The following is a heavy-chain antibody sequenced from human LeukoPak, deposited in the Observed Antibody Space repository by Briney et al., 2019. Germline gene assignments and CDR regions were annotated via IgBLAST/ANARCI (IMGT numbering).Heavy chain of an antibody. J-gene: IGHJ4*02. D-gene: IGHD2-8*01. CDR1: GFTFSSYA. CDR2: ISYDGSNK. Sequence: PGRSLRLSCAASGFTFSSYAMHWVHQAPGKGLEWVAVISYDGSNKYYADSVKGRFTISRDNSKNTLYLQMNSLRAEDTAVYYCARDLGYCTNGVCHTRFDYWGQGTLVAVSS. V-gene: IGHV3-30-3*01. CDR3: ARDLGYCTNGVCHTRFDY.